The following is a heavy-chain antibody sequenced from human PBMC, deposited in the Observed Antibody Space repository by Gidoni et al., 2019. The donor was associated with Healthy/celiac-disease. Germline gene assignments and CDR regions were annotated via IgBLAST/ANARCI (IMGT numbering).Heavy chain of an antibody. CDR1: GFPFSRYA. Sequence: EVQLLESGGGLVQPGGSLRLSCAASGFPFSRYAMRWVRQAPGKGLEWVSAISGSGGSTYYADSVKGRFTISRDKSKNTLYLQMNSLRAEDTAVYYCAKDWMGYYYESSAVSDWFDPWGQGTLVTVSS. J-gene: IGHJ5*02. D-gene: IGHD3-22*01. V-gene: IGHV3-23*01. CDR2: ISGSGGST. CDR3: AKDWMGYYYESSAVSDWFDP.